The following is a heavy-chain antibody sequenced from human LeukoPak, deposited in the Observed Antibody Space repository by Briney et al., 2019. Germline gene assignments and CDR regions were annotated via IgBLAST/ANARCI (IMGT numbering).Heavy chain of an antibody. D-gene: IGHD6-19*01. V-gene: IGHV3-23*01. CDR1: GFTFSSYA. CDR2: ISGSGGST. J-gene: IGHJ4*02. Sequence: PGGSLRLSCAASGFTFSSYAMSWVRQAPGKELEWVSAISGSGGSTYYADSVKGRFTISRDNSKNTLYLQMNSLRAEDTAVYYCAKVTAVAGTGGIGYWGQGTLVTVSS. CDR3: AKVTAVAGTGGIGY.